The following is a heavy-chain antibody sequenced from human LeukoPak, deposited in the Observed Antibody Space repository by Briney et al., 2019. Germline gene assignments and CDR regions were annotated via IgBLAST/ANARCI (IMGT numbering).Heavy chain of an antibody. J-gene: IGHJ6*04. V-gene: IGHV3-74*01. CDR3: ARAPVLLWFGELPKGMDV. CDR2: INSDGSST. D-gene: IGHD3-10*01. Sequence: GGPLRLSCAASGFTFSSYWMHWVRQAPGKGLVWVSRINSDGSSTSYADSVKGRFTISRDNAKNTLYLQMNSLRAEDTAVYYCARAPVLLWFGELPKGMDVWGKGTTVTISS. CDR1: GFTFSSYW.